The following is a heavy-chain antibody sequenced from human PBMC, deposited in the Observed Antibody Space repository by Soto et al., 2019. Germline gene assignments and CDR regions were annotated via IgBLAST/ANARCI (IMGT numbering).Heavy chain of an antibody. D-gene: IGHD4-17*01. CDR3: ARVSSTVVTRFLRTEYFQH. Sequence: QVQLQESGPGLVKPSQTLSLTCTVSGGSISSGDYYWSWIRQPPGKGLEWIGYIYYSGSTYYNPSLKSRVTISVDTSKNQFSLKLSSVTAADTAVYYCARVSSTVVTRFLRTEYFQHWGQGTLVTVSS. V-gene: IGHV4-30-4*01. CDR2: IYYSGST. CDR1: GGSISSGDYY. J-gene: IGHJ1*01.